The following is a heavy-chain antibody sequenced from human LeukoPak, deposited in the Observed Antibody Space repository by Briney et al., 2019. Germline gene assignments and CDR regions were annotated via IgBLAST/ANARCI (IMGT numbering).Heavy chain of an antibody. V-gene: IGHV3-21*01. Sequence: GGSLRLSCAASGFTFSSYGMNWVRQAPGKGLEWVSSISSSSSYIYYADSVKSRFIIISVNATNSLYLQMNSLRAEDTAVYYCARGIRELLGPPFDYWGQGTLVTVSS. J-gene: IGHJ4*02. CDR3: ARGIRELLGPPFDY. D-gene: IGHD1-26*01. CDR1: GFTFSSYG. CDR2: ISSSSSYI.